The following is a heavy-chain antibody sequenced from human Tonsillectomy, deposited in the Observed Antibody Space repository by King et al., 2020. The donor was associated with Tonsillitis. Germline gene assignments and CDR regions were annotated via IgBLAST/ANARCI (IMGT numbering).Heavy chain of an antibody. D-gene: IGHD3-10*01. V-gene: IGHV3-74*01. Sequence: VQLVESGGGLVQPGGSLRLSCAASGFTFSSYWMHWVRHAPGKGLVWVSRINSDGSSTSYADSVKGRFTISRDNAKNTLYLQMNSLRAEDTAVYYCARAPDHNVLLWFGESHPWGFDPWGQGTLVTVSS. CDR1: GFTFSSYW. CDR2: INSDGSST. CDR3: ARAPDHNVLLWFGESHPWGFDP. J-gene: IGHJ5*02.